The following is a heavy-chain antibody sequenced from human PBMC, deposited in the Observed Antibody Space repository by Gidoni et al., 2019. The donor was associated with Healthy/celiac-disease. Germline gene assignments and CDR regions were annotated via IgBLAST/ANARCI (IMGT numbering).Heavy chain of an antibody. V-gene: IGHV3-21*01. CDR1: GFTFSSYS. Sequence: EVQLVESGGGLVKPGGSLRLSCAASGFTFSSYSMNWVRQAPGKGLEWVSSISSSSSYIYYADSVKVRFTISRDNAKNSLYLQMNSLRAEDTAVYYCARGTLWGMDVWGQGTTVTVSS. CDR3: ARGTLWGMDV. CDR2: ISSSSSYI. J-gene: IGHJ6*02.